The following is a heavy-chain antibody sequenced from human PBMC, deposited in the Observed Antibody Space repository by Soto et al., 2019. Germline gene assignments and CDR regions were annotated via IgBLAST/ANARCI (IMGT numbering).Heavy chain of an antibody. CDR1: GGSFSGYY. V-gene: IGHV4-34*01. Sequence: PSETLSLTCAVYGGSFSGYYWSWIRQTPGKGLEWIGEINHSGSTNYNPPLKSRVTISVDTSKNQFSLKLSSVTAADTAVYYCARAGSSGYYFQDAFDIWGQGTMVTVSS. CDR3: ARAGSSGYYFQDAFDI. CDR2: INHSGST. J-gene: IGHJ3*02. D-gene: IGHD3-22*01.